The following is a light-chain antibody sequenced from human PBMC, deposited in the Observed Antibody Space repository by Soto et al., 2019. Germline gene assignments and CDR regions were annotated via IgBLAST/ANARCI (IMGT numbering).Light chain of an antibody. J-gene: IGKJ4*01. CDR2: GAS. CDR3: XQXXNWYPLT. CDR1: QSVNTN. V-gene: IGKV3-15*01. Sequence: EIVMTQSPATLSVSPGERATLSCRASQSVNTNLAWYQQKPGQAPRLLIYGASTRATGIPARFSGSGSGTEFTLTISSLQSEDFAVYYCXQXXNWYPLTFGGGTKVEIK.